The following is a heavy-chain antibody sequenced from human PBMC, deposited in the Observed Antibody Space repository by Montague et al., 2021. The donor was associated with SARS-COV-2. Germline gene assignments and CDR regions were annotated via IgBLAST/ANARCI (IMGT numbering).Heavy chain of an antibody. CDR2: ISDGGIA. J-gene: IGHJ4*02. V-gene: IGHV4-4*02. Sequence: SETLSPTCAVSGVSITSTNWRSLVRQRPGKGLEWIGEISDGGIATYNPSLKSRATISMDRSRNLFSPKLSSVTAADTAIYYCAGKVLTVPADYWGQGTLVTVS. CDR3: AGKVLTVPADY. D-gene: IGHD4-11*01. CDR1: GVSITSTNW.